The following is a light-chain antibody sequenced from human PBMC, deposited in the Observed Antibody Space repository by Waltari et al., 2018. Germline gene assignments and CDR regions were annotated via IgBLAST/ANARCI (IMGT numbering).Light chain of an antibody. J-gene: IGLJ2*01. V-gene: IGLV2-14*03. CDR3: ASYTSTRTVV. CDR2: DVT. CDR1: SSDVGGYNY. Sequence: QSALTQPASVSGSPGQSITISCSGTSSDVGGYNYVYWYQQHPGNAPKLIIFDVTRWPSGVSNRFSGSKSGNTASLTIFGLQAEDEADYYCASYTSTRTVVFGGGTRVTVL.